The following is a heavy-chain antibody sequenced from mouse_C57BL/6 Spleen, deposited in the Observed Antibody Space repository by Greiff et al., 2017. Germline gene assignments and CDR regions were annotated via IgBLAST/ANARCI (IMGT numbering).Heavy chain of an antibody. Sequence: VMLVESGAELVKPGASVKISCKASGYAFSSYWMNWVKQRPGKGLEWIGQIYPGDGDTNYNGKFKGKATLTADKSSSTAYMQLSSLTSEDSAVYFCARGNPGAMDYWGQGTSVTVSS. CDR2: IYPGDGDT. CDR3: ARGNPGAMDY. CDR1: GYAFSSYW. J-gene: IGHJ4*01. V-gene: IGHV1-80*01.